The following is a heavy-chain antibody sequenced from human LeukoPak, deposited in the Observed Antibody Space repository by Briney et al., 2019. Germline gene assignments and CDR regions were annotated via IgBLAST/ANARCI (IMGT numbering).Heavy chain of an antibody. V-gene: IGHV1-46*01. Sequence: GASVKVSCKASGYTFTSYYIHWVRQAPGQGLEWMGIINPSAGTTSYAQKFQGRVTMTTDTSTSTAYMELRSLRSDDTAVYYCARVGIAVAGTGDYWGQGTLVTVSS. J-gene: IGHJ4*02. CDR3: ARVGIAVAGTGDY. CDR2: INPSAGTT. D-gene: IGHD6-19*01. CDR1: GYTFTSYY.